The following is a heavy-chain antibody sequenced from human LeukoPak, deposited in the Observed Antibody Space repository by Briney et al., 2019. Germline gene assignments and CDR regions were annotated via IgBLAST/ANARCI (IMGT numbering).Heavy chain of an antibody. Sequence: GGSLRLSCEASGFTFGTYGMTWVRQAPGKGLEWVSGITGSSTWTYYADSVRGRSTISRDNSKNTLHLQMNNLTADDTAIYYCARELVSLGTGYFDLWGRGTLVTVSS. CDR1: GFTFGTYG. CDR3: ARELVSLGTGYFDL. CDR2: ITGSSTWT. D-gene: IGHD7-27*01. V-gene: IGHV3-23*01. J-gene: IGHJ2*01.